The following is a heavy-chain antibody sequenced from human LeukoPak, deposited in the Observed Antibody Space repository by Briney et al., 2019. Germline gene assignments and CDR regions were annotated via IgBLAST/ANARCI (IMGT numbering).Heavy chain of an antibody. CDR1: GGSISSSSYY. CDR3: ARHPFATPFDH. CDR2: IYYSGST. J-gene: IGHJ4*02. Sequence: TSETLSLTCTVSGGSISSSSYYWGWIRQPPGKGLEWIGSIYYSGSTYYNPSLRSRVTISVDTSKNQFSLKLSSVTAADTAVYYCARHPFATPFDHWGRGTLVTVSS. V-gene: IGHV4-39*01.